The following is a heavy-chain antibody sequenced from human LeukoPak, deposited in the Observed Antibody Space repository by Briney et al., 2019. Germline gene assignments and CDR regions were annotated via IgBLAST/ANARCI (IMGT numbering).Heavy chain of an antibody. D-gene: IGHD3-22*01. CDR3: AREHSGGGNYYDSSGYYRSFDY. CDR1: GITFSDTW. J-gene: IGHJ4*02. CDR2: ISSSRSYI. Sequence: GGSLRLSCAASGITFSDTWMSWVRQAPGKGLEWVSYISSSRSYIYYADSVKGRFTISRDNAKNSLYLQMSSLRVEDTAVYYCAREHSGGGNYYDSSGYYRSFDYWGQGTPVTVSS. V-gene: IGHV3-21*01.